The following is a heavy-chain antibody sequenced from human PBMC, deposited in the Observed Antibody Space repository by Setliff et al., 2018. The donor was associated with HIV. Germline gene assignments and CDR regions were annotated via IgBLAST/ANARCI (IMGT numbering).Heavy chain of an antibody. D-gene: IGHD3-16*02. Sequence: ASVKVSCKASGGTFSSYAISWVRQAPGQGLEWMGGMNPNSGNTGYAQEIQGRVTMTRNTSISTAYMELSSLRSEDTAVYYCARGIKLVGGVIVGSMDVWGKGTTVTVSS. V-gene: IGHV1-8*02. CDR3: ARGIKLVGGVIVGSMDV. CDR2: MNPNSGNT. J-gene: IGHJ6*03. CDR1: GGTFSSYA.